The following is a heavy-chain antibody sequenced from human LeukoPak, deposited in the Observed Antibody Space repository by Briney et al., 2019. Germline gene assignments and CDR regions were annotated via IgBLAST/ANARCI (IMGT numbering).Heavy chain of an antibody. CDR3: TRTYNIRYFDT. V-gene: IGHV3-33*01. CDR1: GFIFSSYG. J-gene: IGHJ4*02. CDR2: IWSDASNT. D-gene: IGHD3-9*01. Sequence: GGSLRLSCAASGFIFSSYGMHWVRDAPGKGLEWVAVIWSDASNTYYVDSVKGRFTISRDNSKNTLFLQMNSLRAEDTAVYYCTRTYNIRYFDTWGQGTLVTVSS.